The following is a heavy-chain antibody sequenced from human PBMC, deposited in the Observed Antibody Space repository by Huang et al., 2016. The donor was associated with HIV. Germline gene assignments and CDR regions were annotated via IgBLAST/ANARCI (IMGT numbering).Heavy chain of an antibody. CDR2: IYSNGDG. D-gene: IGHD6-25*01. J-gene: IGHJ4*02. CDR1: GFSLTTTGVG. V-gene: IGHV2-5*01. Sequence: QITLRESVLALVKPTQTLTLTCTFSGFSLTTTGVGVGWIRQPPGQALEWLACIYSNGDGCYSPSLSSRLTLTKDPSKSPVVLTMTNMDPVDTATSYCARSPEASAATFCFDFWGQGTLVAVSS. CDR3: ARSPEASAATFCFDF.